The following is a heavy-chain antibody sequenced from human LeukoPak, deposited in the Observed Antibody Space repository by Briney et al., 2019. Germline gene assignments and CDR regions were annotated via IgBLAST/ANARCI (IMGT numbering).Heavy chain of an antibody. CDR1: GFTFTNYW. D-gene: IGHD3-16*01. Sequence: GGSLRLSCAASGFTFTNYWMHWVRQAPGKGLVWVSRTPSDGSRMSYADSVKGRFTISRDNAKNTLYLQMNSMRAEDTAVYYCARFRRGSYNPFDYWGQGTLVTVSS. V-gene: IGHV3-74*01. J-gene: IGHJ4*02. CDR2: TPSDGSRM. CDR3: ARFRRGSYNPFDY.